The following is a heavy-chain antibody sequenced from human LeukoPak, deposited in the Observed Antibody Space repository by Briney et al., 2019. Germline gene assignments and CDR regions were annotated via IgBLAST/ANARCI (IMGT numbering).Heavy chain of an antibody. V-gene: IGHV4-59*01. Sequence: PSETLSLTCTVSGGSISSYYWSWIRQPPGKGLEWIGYIYYSGSTNYNSSLKSRVTISVDTSKNQFSLKLSSVTAADTAVYYCARDLDPEWGYCSGGSCYGYWGQGTLVTVSS. CDR3: ARDLDPEWGYCSGGSCYGY. CDR2: IYYSGST. CDR1: GGSISSYY. J-gene: IGHJ4*02. D-gene: IGHD2-15*01.